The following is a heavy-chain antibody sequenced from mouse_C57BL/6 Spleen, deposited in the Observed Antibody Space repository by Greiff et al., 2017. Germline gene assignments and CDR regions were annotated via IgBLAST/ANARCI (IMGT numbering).Heavy chain of an antibody. CDR3: ARRTLYYGSSYEYFDV. J-gene: IGHJ1*03. Sequence: VQLQQSGPELVKPGASVKIPCKASGYTFTDYNMDWVKQTHGKSLEWIGDINPNNGGTIYNQKFKGKATLTVDKSSSTAYMELRSLTSEDTAVYYCARRTLYYGSSYEYFDVWGTGTTVTVSS. D-gene: IGHD1-1*01. CDR2: INPNNGGT. CDR1: GYTFTDYN. V-gene: IGHV1-18*01.